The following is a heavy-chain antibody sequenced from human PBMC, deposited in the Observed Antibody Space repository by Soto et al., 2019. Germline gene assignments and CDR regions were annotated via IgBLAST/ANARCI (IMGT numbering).Heavy chain of an antibody. J-gene: IGHJ6*02. V-gene: IGHV3-30*03. CDR2: TSYDGSKK. Sequence: QVQLVESGGGVVQPGRSLRLSCAASGFIFSNYGLHWVRQAPGKGLEWVAVTSYDGSKKYYADSVKGRFTISKDDSKNTVYLQMNSLRIEDTAGYYCVEGGLDGHGMDAWGQGTTVTVSS. CDR1: GFIFSNYG. CDR3: VEGGLDGHGMDA. D-gene: IGHD3-16*01.